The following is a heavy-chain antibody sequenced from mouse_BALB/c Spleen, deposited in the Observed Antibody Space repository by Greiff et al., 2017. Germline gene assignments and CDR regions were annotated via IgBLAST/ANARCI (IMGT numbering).Heavy chain of an antibody. CDR3: TRWGYYGSSYWYFDV. D-gene: IGHD1-1*01. V-gene: IGHV1-69*02. J-gene: IGHJ1*01. CDR2: IYPSDSYT. Sequence: QVQLQQPGAELVRPGASVKLSCKASGYTFTSYWINWVKQRPGQGLEWIGNIYPSDSYTNYNQKFKDKATLTVDKSSSTAYMQLSSPTSEDSAVYYCTRWGYYGSSYWYFDVWGAGTTVTVSS. CDR1: GYTFTSYW.